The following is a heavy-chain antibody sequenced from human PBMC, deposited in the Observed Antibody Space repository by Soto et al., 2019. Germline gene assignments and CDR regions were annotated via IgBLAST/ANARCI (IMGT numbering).Heavy chain of an antibody. J-gene: IGHJ3*02. CDR3: ARPRYSYNYDAFDM. V-gene: IGHV5-51*01. Sequence: GEALKISCKASGYSFTNYWIAWVRQMPGKGLERMGIIYPGDSDTRYSPSFQGQVTISADKSINTAYLQWSSLKASDTAMYYCARPRYSYNYDAFDMWGQGTMVT. CDR1: GYSFTNYW. CDR2: IYPGDSDT. D-gene: IGHD5-18*01.